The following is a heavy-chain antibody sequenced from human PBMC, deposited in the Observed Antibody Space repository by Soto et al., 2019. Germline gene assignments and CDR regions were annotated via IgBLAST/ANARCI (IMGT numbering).Heavy chain of an antibody. Sequence: SETLSVTCTVSGGSMTSSRHYWGWIRQPPGKGLEWIGSIYYSGSTYYNPSLKSRVTISVDTSKNQFSLKLSSVTAADTAVYYCARRFEYFHHWGQGTRVTVS. V-gene: IGHV4-39*01. J-gene: IGHJ1*01. CDR1: GGSMTSSRHY. CDR3: ARRFEYFHH. CDR2: IYYSGST.